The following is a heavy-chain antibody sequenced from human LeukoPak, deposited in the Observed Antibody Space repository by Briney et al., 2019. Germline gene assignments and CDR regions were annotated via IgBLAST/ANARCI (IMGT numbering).Heavy chain of an antibody. CDR3: TRQPQSEVPYFLDS. CDR1: GYSFTSYW. D-gene: IGHD2/OR15-2a*01. Sequence: GESLKISCKGSGYSFTSYWIGWVRQMPGKGLEWMGIIYPGDSDTRYSPSFQGQVTISAAKSISTAYLQWSSLKASDTAMYYCTRQPQSEVPYFLDSWGQEPLVTVSS. CDR2: IYPGDSDT. J-gene: IGHJ4*02. V-gene: IGHV5-51*01.